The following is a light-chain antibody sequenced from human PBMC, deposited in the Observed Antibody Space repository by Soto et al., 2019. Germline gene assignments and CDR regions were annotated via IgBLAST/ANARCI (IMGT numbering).Light chain of an antibody. V-gene: IGKV1-39*01. CDR2: AAS. CDR3: QQTYSTSSYT. CDR1: QNISDY. J-gene: IGKJ2*01. Sequence: DIQMTQSPSSLSASVGDRVTITCRASQNISDYLNWYHQKPGKAPNLLIYAASSLQEGVPLRFSGSGSGTDFTLTVSSLQPEDFATYYCQQTYSTSSYTFGQWTKLDIK.